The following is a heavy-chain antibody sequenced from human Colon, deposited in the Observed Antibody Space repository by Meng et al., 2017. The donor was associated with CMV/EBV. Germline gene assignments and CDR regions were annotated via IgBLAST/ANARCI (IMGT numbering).Heavy chain of an antibody. CDR1: GSTFTAKH. CDR3: IKEDWYFDF. V-gene: IGHV1-2*02. CDR2: IYPQNGGT. Sequence: HVSLIQSRTEVKNAGASGSVSCKPSGSTFTAKHLHWVRHAPGQGLEWMGWIYPQNGGTYFAQKFQGRVTMTSDTSISAAYMELSSLTSDDTAIYYCIKEDWYFDFWGQGTLVTVSS. J-gene: IGHJ4*02. D-gene: IGHD2-21*01.